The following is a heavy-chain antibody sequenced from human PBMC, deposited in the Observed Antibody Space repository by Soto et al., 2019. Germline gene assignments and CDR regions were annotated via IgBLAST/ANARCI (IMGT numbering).Heavy chain of an antibody. CDR2: ISGSTTGI. CDR3: ARVGAVGSYYFEY. CDR1: GFTFSDYY. D-gene: IGHD6-13*01. Sequence: QVQLVESGGGLVKPGGSLRLSCAASGFTFSDYYMAWIRQAPGRGLEWISYISGSTTGIYYADSVKGRFTISRDNAKTSLYLQMSSLRAEDTAVYYCARVGAVGSYYFEYWGQGTLVTVSS. J-gene: IGHJ4*02. V-gene: IGHV3-11*01.